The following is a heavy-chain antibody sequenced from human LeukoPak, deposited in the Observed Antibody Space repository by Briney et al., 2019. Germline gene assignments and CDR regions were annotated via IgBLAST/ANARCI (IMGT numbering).Heavy chain of an antibody. J-gene: IGHJ4*02. CDR1: GFTFSSYW. V-gene: IGHV3-21*01. CDR2: ISSSSSYI. CDR3: AKDPRVYGSGPGYFDY. D-gene: IGHD3-10*01. Sequence: PGGSLRLSCAASGFTFSSYWIHWVRQAPGKGLEWVSSISSSSSYIYYADSVKGRFTISRDNAKNSLYLQMNSLRAEDTAVYYCAKDPRVYGSGPGYFDYWGQGTLVTVSS.